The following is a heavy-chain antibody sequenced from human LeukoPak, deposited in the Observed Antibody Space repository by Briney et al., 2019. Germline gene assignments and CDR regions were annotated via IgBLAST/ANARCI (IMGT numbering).Heavy chain of an antibody. CDR2: IIPILGIA. CDR1: GFTFSSYA. Sequence: GRSLRLSCAASGFTFSSYAISWVRQAPGQGLEWMGRIIPILGIANYAQKFQGRVTITADKSTSTAYMELSSLRSEDTAVYYCASVEMATNEPNYYYGMDVWGQGTTVTVSS. V-gene: IGHV1-69*04. D-gene: IGHD5-24*01. CDR3: ASVEMATNEPNYYYGMDV. J-gene: IGHJ6*02.